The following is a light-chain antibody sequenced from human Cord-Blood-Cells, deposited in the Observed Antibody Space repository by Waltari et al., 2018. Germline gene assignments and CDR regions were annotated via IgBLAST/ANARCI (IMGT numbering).Light chain of an antibody. Sequence: QSALTQPASVSGSPGQSITISCTGTSSDVGGYNYVSWYQQHPGKAPKLMIYDVSNRPSGVSTRFSGSKSGNTASLPISGLHAEDEADYYCSSYTSSSTWVFGGGTKLTVL. CDR3: SSYTSSSTWV. J-gene: IGLJ3*02. CDR2: DVS. V-gene: IGLV2-14*01. CDR1: SSDVGGYNY.